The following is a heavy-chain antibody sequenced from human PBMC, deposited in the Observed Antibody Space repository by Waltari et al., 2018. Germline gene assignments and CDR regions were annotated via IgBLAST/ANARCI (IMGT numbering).Heavy chain of an antibody. J-gene: IGHJ6*03. CDR3: ARRAAITAAGPTYYMDV. CDR2: IDHSGST. CDR1: GYSISSGYY. V-gene: IGHV4-38-2*01. D-gene: IGHD6-13*01. Sequence: QVQLQESGPGLVKPSETLSLTCAVSGYSISSGYYWGWIRQPPGKGLEWIGNIDHSGSTHYNPSLKSRVTISVDTSKNQFSLKRSSVTAADTAVYYCARRAAITAAGPTYYMDVWGKGTTVTVSS.